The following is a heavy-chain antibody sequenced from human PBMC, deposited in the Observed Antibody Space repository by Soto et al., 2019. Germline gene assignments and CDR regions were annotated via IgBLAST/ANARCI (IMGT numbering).Heavy chain of an antibody. D-gene: IGHD4-17*01. V-gene: IGHV4-59*01. J-gene: IGHJ4*02. Sequence: SETLSLTCTVSGGSIRDYFWTWIRQPPGKGLEWIAYIYSSGRTNYNPSLKSRVSISVDTSKNHFSLQLRSVTAADTAVYYCARVGGDDFGDSGGFDYWGQGTLVTVSS. CDR3: ARVGGDDFGDSGGFDY. CDR2: IYSSGRT. CDR1: GGSIRDYF.